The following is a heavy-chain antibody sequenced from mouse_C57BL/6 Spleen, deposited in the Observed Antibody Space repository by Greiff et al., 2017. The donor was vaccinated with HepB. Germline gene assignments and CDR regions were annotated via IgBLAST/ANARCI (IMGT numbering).Heavy chain of an antibody. CDR1: GFTFSSYG. CDR3: ARPGTEYAMDY. Sequence: EVQLVESGGDLVKPGGSLKLSCAASGFTFSSYGMSWVRQTPDKRLEWVATISSGGSYTYYPDSVKGRFTISRDNAKNTLYLQMSSLKSEDTAMYYCARPGTEYAMDYWGQGTSVTVSS. J-gene: IGHJ4*01. D-gene: IGHD3-3*01. V-gene: IGHV5-6*01. CDR2: ISSGGSYT.